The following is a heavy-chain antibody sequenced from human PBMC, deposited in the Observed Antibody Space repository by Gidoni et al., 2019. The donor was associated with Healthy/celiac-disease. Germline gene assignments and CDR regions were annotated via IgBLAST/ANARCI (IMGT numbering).Heavy chain of an antibody. CDR2: IWYDGSNK. V-gene: IGHV3-33*01. CDR3: AREDIVVVPAVMGHYYYGMDV. J-gene: IGHJ6*02. CDR1: GFTFSSYG. D-gene: IGHD2-2*01. Sequence: QVQLVESGRGVVQPGRALRLSCATSGFTFSSYGMHRVRQAPGKGLEWVAVIWYDGSNKYYADSGKGRFTISRDKSKNTLYLQMNSLRAEDQAVYYCAREDIVVVPAVMGHYYYGMDVWVQGTTVTVSS.